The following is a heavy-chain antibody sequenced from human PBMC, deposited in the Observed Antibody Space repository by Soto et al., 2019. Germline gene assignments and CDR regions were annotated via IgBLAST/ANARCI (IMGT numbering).Heavy chain of an antibody. CDR3: ARQRRGGYWFAP. Sequence: SETLSLTCTVSGGSISSDDHYWTWIRQPPGKGLEWIGNIHYTGITKYNPSLKSRLTISVDTSKNQLSLKLTSVTAADTALYYCARQRRGGYWFAPWGQGTLVTVPS. CDR2: IHYTGIT. CDR1: GGSISSDDHY. V-gene: IGHV4-30-4*01. J-gene: IGHJ5*02.